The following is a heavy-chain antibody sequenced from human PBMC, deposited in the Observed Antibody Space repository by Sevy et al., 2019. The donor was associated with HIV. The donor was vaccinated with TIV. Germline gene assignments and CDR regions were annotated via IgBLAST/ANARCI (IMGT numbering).Heavy chain of an antibody. CDR3: ARLTGGVDSGFQH. J-gene: IGHJ1*01. CDR1: DGSIRSSNW. V-gene: IGHV4-4*02. Sequence: SETLSLTCAVSDGSIRSSNWWSWVRQSPGKGLEWIGEIYHSGTTNRNPSLKSRVTISIDKSKKLFSLKLSSVTAADTAVYYCARLTGGVDSGFQHWGQGTLVTVSS. CDR2: IYHSGTT. D-gene: IGHD3-16*01.